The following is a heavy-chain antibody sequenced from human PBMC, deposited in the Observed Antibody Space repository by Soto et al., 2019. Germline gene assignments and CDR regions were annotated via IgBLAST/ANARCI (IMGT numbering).Heavy chain of an antibody. CDR2: MNPNSGNT. V-gene: IGHV1-8*01. CDR1: GYTFTSYD. Sequence: QVQLVQSGAEVKKPGASVKVSCKASGYTFTSYDINWVRQATGQGLEWMGWMNPNSGNTGYAQKFQGRVTMTRNTSISKAYMELGSLRSEDTAVYYGARGPWGMGSSRGDGGFDPRGQRTLVTVSS. J-gene: IGHJ5*02. D-gene: IGHD3-16*01. CDR3: ARGPWGMGSSRGDGGFDP.